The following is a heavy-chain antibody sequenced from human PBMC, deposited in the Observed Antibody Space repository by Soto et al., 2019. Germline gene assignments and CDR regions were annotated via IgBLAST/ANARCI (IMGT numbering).Heavy chain of an antibody. Sequence: GGSLRLSCAASGFTFSSYGMHWVRQAPGKGLEWVAVISYDGSNKYYVDSVKGRFTISRDNSKNTLYLQMNSLRAEDTAVYYCAKDKYYYGSGVDYGLDYWGQGTLVTVSS. CDR2: ISYDGSNK. CDR3: AKDKYYYGSGVDYGLDY. J-gene: IGHJ4*02. V-gene: IGHV3-30*18. D-gene: IGHD3-10*01. CDR1: GFTFSSYG.